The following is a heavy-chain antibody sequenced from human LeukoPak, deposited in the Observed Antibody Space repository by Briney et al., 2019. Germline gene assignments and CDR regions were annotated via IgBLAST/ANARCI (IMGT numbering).Heavy chain of an antibody. D-gene: IGHD3-22*01. V-gene: IGHV4-38-2*02. J-gene: IGHJ6*03. CDR2: IYHSGST. Sequence: SETLSLTCTVSGYSISSGYYWGWIRQPPGKGLEWIGSIYHSGSTYYNPSLKSRLTMSVDTSKKQFSLTLSSVTAADTAIYYCARVREYYYDTSGYYPPQYYMDVWGEGTTVTVSS. CDR1: GYSISSGYY. CDR3: ARVREYYYDTSGYYPPQYYMDV.